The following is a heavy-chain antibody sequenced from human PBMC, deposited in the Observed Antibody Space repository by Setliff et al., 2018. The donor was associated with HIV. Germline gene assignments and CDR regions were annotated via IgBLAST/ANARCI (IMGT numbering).Heavy chain of an antibody. CDR3: ARGLVGATSHPIFDY. J-gene: IGHJ4*02. V-gene: IGHV4-34*01. CDR1: GRSFSDYY. CDR2: TTHSGRT. Sequence: LSLTCAVYGRSFSDYYWTWIRQPPGKGLEWIGETTHSGRTNFRPSLKSRLTISVDTSKNQFSLQLSTVTAADTAVYFCARGLVGATSHPIFDYWGQGTLVTVSS. D-gene: IGHD1-26*01.